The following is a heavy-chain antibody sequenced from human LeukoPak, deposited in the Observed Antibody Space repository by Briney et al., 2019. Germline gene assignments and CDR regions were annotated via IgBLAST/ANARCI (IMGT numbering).Heavy chain of an antibody. D-gene: IGHD6-6*01. Sequence: PGGSLRLSCAASGFTFSSYGMHWVRQAPGKWLEWVAVIWYDGSNKYYADSVKGRFTISRDNSKNTLYLQMNSLRAEDTAVYYCARDQRVAARGGFSKNYYYYYMDVWGKGTTVTVSS. CDR2: IWYDGSNK. J-gene: IGHJ6*03. CDR1: GFTFSSYG. CDR3: ARDQRVAARGGFSKNYYYYYMDV. V-gene: IGHV3-33*01.